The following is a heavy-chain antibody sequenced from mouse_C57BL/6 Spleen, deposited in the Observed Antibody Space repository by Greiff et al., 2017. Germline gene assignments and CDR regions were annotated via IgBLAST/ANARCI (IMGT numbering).Heavy chain of an antibody. Sequence: QVQLQQPGAELVMPGASVKLSCKASGYTFTSYWMHWVKQRPGQGLEWIGEIDPSDSYTNYNQKFKGKSTLTVDKSSSTAYMQLSSLTSEDSAVYYCARVGGKGHYAMDYWGQGTSVTVSS. V-gene: IGHV1-69*01. D-gene: IGHD2-1*01. CDR1: GYTFTSYW. CDR2: IDPSDSYT. J-gene: IGHJ4*01. CDR3: ARVGGKGHYAMDY.